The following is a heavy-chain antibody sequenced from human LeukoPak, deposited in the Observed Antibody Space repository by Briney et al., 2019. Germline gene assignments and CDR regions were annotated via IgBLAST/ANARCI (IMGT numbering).Heavy chain of an antibody. D-gene: IGHD6-6*01. CDR1: GYTFTSYY. J-gene: IGHJ3*02. CDR3: ARSGEFSTSSDI. CDR2: INCSGGST. V-gene: IGHV1-46*01. Sequence: GASVKVSCKASGYTFTSYYMHWVRQAPGQGLEWMGIINCSGGSTTHAQKFQGRVTMTRDTSTRTVYMEMSSLKSEDTAVYYCARSGEFSTSSDIWGQGTMVTVSS.